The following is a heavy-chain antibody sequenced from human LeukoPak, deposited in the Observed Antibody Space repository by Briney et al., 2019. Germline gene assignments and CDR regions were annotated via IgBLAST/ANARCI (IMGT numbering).Heavy chain of an antibody. V-gene: IGHV4-34*01. D-gene: IGHD2-21*01. Sequence: PSETLSLTCAVYGGSFSGYYWSWIRQPPGKGLEWIGEINHSGSTNYNPSLKSRVTISVDTSKNQFSLKLSSVTAADTAAYYCARGGRLFYYYGMDVWGQGTTVTVSS. CDR1: GGSFSGYY. CDR2: INHSGST. CDR3: ARGGRLFYYYGMDV. J-gene: IGHJ6*02.